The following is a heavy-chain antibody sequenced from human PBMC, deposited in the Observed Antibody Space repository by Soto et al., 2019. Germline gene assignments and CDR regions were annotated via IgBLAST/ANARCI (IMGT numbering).Heavy chain of an antibody. CDR2: ISISSDSK. J-gene: IGHJ4*02. Sequence: EVQLVESGGGLVHPGGSLRLSCAASGFTFSSYSMNWVRQAPGKGLEWLSYISISSDSKYYAESVKGRFTISRDNAKTSLFLQMNSLRDEDTAVYYCARRHSVDGAVDYWGRGTLVTVSS. D-gene: IGHD3-10*01. CDR3: ARRHSVDGAVDY. CDR1: GFTFSSYS. V-gene: IGHV3-48*02.